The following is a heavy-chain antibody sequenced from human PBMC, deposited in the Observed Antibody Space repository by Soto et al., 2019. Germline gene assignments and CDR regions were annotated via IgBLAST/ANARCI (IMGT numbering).Heavy chain of an antibody. CDR3: AIGGGDYNYFDY. Sequence: EVQLVESGGGLVQPGGSLRLSCEASGFLFSTYWMFWVRQAPRKGLLWVSRIKSDGSSTSYADSVKGRFTISRDNAKNTLYLQMTSLRAEDTAVYYRAIGGGDYNYFDYWGQGILVTVSS. J-gene: IGHJ4*02. CDR2: IKSDGSST. D-gene: IGHD2-21*01. CDR1: GFLFSTYW. V-gene: IGHV3-74*01.